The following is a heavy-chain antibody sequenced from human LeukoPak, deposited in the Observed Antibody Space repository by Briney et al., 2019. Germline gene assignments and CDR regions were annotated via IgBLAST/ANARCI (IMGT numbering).Heavy chain of an antibody. CDR3: ARELQLWFGNNNWFDP. J-gene: IGHJ5*02. D-gene: IGHD5-18*01. CDR2: INHSGST. Sequence: SETLSLTCAVYGGSFSGYYWSWIRQPPGKGLEWMGEINHSGSTNYNPSLKSRVTISVDTSKNQFSLKLSSVTAADTAVYYCARELQLWFGNNNWFDPWGQGTLVTVSS. V-gene: IGHV4-34*01. CDR1: GGSFSGYY.